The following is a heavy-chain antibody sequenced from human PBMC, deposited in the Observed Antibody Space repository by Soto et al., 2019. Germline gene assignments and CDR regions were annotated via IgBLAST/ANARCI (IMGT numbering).Heavy chain of an antibody. J-gene: IGHJ6*02. D-gene: IGHD3-3*01. Sequence: QVQLVQSGAEVKKPGSSVKVSCKASGGTFSSYAISWVRQAPGQGLEWMGGIIPIFGTANYAQKFQGRVTITADESTSTAYMELSSLRSEDTAVYYCARDRKGVLEWLLGNYYYYGMDVWGQGTTVTVSS. V-gene: IGHV1-69*01. CDR2: IIPIFGTA. CDR3: ARDRKGVLEWLLGNYYYYGMDV. CDR1: GGTFSSYA.